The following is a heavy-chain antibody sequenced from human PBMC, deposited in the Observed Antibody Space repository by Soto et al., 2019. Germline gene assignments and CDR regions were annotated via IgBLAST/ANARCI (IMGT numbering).Heavy chain of an antibody. V-gene: IGHV6-1*01. CDR3: ARERDYYYYGMDV. J-gene: IGHJ6*02. Sequence: SQTLSLTCAISGDSVSSNSAAWSWIRQSPSRGLEWLGRTYYRSKWYNDYAVSVKSRITIEPDTSKNQFSLQMNSVTPEDTAVYYCARERDYYYYGMDVWGQGTTVTAP. CDR2: TYYRSKWYN. CDR1: GDSVSSNSAA.